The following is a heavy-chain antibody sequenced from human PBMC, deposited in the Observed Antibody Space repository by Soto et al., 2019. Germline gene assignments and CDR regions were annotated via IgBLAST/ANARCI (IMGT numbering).Heavy chain of an antibody. V-gene: IGHV1-8*01. Sequence: QVQLVQSGAEVKKPGASVKVSCKASGYTFTSYDINWVRQATGQGLEWMGWMNPNSGNTGYAQKCQGRVTMTRNTSISTAYMELSSLRSEDTAVYYCARALGYCSGGSCPRGNWFDPWGQGTLVTVSS. J-gene: IGHJ5*02. CDR1: GYTFTSYD. CDR2: MNPNSGNT. CDR3: ARALGYCSGGSCPRGNWFDP. D-gene: IGHD2-15*01.